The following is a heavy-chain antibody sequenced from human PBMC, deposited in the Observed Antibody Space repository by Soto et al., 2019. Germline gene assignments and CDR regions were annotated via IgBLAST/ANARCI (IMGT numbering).Heavy chain of an antibody. V-gene: IGHV3-33*08. D-gene: IGHD3-16*01. CDR2: IWYDGSNK. J-gene: IGHJ4*02. Sequence: VGSLRLSCAASGFTFSSYGMHWVRQAPGKGLEWVAVIWYDGSNKYYADSVKSRFTISRDNSKNTLYLQMNSLRAEDTAVYYCAREKLREPGNYFDYWGQGTLVTVSS. CDR3: AREKLREPGNYFDY. CDR1: GFTFSSYG.